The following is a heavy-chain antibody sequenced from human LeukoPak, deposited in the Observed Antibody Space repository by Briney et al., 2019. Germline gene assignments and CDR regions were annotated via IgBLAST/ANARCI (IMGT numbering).Heavy chain of an antibody. Sequence: GRSLRLSCAASGFTFNTYAMHWVRQAPGKGLEWVAVISFDGSNKYYADSVKGRFTISRDNSKNTMYMKMNSLRAEGTAVYYCARESGYSYGRFDYWGQGTLVTVSS. CDR1: GFTFNTYA. CDR3: ARESGYSYGRFDY. J-gene: IGHJ4*02. D-gene: IGHD5-18*01. V-gene: IGHV3-30*04. CDR2: ISFDGSNK.